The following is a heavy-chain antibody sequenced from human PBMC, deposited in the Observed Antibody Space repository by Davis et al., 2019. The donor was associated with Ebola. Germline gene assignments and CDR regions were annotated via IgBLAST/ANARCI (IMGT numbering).Heavy chain of an antibody. CDR3: ARGFFRHGFDV. Sequence: HPQTPSLTRAISVDSVSSGGWNCIRQSPSRGLEWLGRTYYNYKWYNDYAVSVKSRITINPDTSENQFSLQLNSVTPEDTAVYYCARGFFRHGFDVWGQGTMITVSS. CDR2: TYYNYKWYN. V-gene: IGHV6-1*01. J-gene: IGHJ3*01. CDR1: VDSVSSGG. D-gene: IGHD3-3*01.